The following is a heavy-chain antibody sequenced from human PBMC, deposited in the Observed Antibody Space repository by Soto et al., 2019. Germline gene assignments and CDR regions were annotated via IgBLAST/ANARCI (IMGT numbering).Heavy chain of an antibody. J-gene: IGHJ5*02. Sequence: PGGSLRLSCAASGFTVSSNYMSWVRQAPGKGLEWVSVIYSGGSTYYADSVKGRFTISRDNSKNTLYLQMNSLRAEDTAVYYCARVLEVSTGYNWFDPWGQGTLVTVSS. CDR3: ARVLEVSTGYNWFDP. CDR1: GFTVSSNY. D-gene: IGHD3-9*01. V-gene: IGHV3-66*01. CDR2: IYSGGST.